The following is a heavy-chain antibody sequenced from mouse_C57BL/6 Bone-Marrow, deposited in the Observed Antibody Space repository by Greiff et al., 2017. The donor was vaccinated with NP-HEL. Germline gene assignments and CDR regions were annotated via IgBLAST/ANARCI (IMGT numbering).Heavy chain of an antibody. CDR3: VAGNWGWYFDV. CDR2: IRSKSNNYAT. V-gene: IGHV10-1*01. J-gene: IGHJ1*03. D-gene: IGHD4-1*01. CDR1: GFSFNTYA. Sequence: EVKLMESGGGLVQPKGSLKLSCAASGFSFNTYAMNWVRQAPGKGLEWVARIRSKSNNYATYYADSVKDRFTISRDDSESMLYLQMNNLKTEDTAMYYCVAGNWGWYFDVWGTGTTVTVSS.